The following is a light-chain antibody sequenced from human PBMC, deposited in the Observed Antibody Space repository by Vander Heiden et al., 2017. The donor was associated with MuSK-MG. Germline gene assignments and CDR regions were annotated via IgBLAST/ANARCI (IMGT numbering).Light chain of an antibody. CDR1: SSDVGGYNY. CDR3: SSYTSSSTLVV. V-gene: IGLV2-14*03. J-gene: IGLJ2*01. CDR2: DVS. Sequence: QSALTQPASVSGSPGQSITISCTGTSSDVGGYNYDSGSRHHPGKAPKLMIYDVSKRPSGISNRVSGSKSGNTASLTISGLQAEDEADYYCSSYTSSSTLVVFGGGTKLTVL.